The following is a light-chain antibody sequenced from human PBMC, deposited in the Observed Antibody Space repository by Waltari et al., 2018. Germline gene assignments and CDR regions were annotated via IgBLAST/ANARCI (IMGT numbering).Light chain of an antibody. V-gene: IGKV4-1*01. CDR3: QQYLSTPPT. Sequence: DIVMTQSPDSLAVSLGERATINCNSSQSVLYSSNNKNYLAWYQQKPGQPPKLLIDWASTRESGVPDRFSGSGSGTDFTLTISSLQAEDVAVYYCQQYLSTPPTFGQGTKVEIK. J-gene: IGKJ1*01. CDR2: WAS. CDR1: QSVLYSSNNKNY.